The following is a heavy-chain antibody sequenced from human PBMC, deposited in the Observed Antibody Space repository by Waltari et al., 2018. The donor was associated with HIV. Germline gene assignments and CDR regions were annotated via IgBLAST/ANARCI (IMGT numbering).Heavy chain of an antibody. CDR2: ISRSGSTI. Sequence: QMQLVESGGGLVKPGGSLRLSCAASGFTFSDYYMSWIRQAPGKGREWVSYISRSGSTIYCADSVKGRFTISRDNAKNSLYLQMNSLRAEDTAVYYCARGSVLGYGDYRRDYGMDVWGQGTTVTVSS. V-gene: IGHV3-11*01. CDR1: GFTFSDYY. CDR3: ARGSVLGYGDYRRDYGMDV. J-gene: IGHJ6*02. D-gene: IGHD4-17*01.